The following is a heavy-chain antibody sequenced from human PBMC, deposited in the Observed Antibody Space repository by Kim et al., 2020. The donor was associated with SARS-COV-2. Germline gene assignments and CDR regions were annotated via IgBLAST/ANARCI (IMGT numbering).Heavy chain of an antibody. D-gene: IGHD1-26*01. CDR3: ARHRRSGTYYNYFDY. CDR1: GYSCSKDW. Sequence: GESLKISCKGSGYSCSKDWIGLVRAVPGKAIEWVLKIYCSAAVSLGSASFQGSVSISADKSISTAYLQWSSLRASDTAMYYCARHRRSGTYYNYFDYWGQGTLVTVSS. J-gene: IGHJ4*02. CDR2: IYCSAAVS. V-gene: IGHV5-51*01.